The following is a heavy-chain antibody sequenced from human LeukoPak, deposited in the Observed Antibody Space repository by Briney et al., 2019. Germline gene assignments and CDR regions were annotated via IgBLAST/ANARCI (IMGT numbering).Heavy chain of an antibody. D-gene: IGHD2-15*01. CDR1: AGSISSSDYY. V-gene: IGHV4-39*01. CDR2: ISYSGST. J-gene: IGHJ4*02. Sequence: PSETLSLTCTVSAGSISSSDYYWGWIRQSPGRGLEWIGRISYSGSTNYNASLKSRVTISVDTSKNQFSLKLSSVTAADTALYYCARRGGGSWYYFDYWGQGTLVTVSS. CDR3: ARRGGGSWYYFDY.